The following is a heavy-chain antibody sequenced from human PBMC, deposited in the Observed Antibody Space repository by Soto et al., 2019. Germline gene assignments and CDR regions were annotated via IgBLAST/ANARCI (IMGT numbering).Heavy chain of an antibody. J-gene: IGHJ6*04. Sequence: PGGSLRLSCAASGFTFSDYYMSWIRQAPGKGLEWVSYISSSGSTIYYADSVKGRFTISRDNAKNSLYLQMNSLRAEDTAVYYCARDPGGYCSGGSCYPARLGMDVWGKGTTVTVSS. V-gene: IGHV3-11*01. CDR2: ISSSGSTI. CDR3: ARDPGGYCSGGSCYPARLGMDV. CDR1: GFTFSDYY. D-gene: IGHD2-15*01.